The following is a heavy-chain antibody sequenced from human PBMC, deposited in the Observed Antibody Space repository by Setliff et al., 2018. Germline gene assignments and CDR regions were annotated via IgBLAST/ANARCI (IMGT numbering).Heavy chain of an antibody. J-gene: IGHJ6*03. CDR2: IDWNGGSP. V-gene: IGHV3-20*04. Sequence: PGGSLRLSWAASGFTFDDYGMSWVRQVPGKGLEWVSGIDWNGGSPAYADSVKGRFTISRDNVKKSLYLQMNSLRAEDTALYYCARGYYYYMDAWGTGTTVTVSS. CDR3: ARGYYYYMDA. CDR1: GFTFDDYG.